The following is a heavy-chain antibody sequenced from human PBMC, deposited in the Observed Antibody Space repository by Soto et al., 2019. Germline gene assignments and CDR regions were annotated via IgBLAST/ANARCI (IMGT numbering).Heavy chain of an antibody. J-gene: IGHJ4*02. CDR1: GGSISRGDYY. D-gene: IGHD3-10*01. CDR2: IYYSWST. V-gene: IGHV4-30-4*01. CDR3: ARAQGSGFVVS. Sequence: QVQLQESGPGLVKPSQTLSLTCTVSGGSISRGDYYWSWIRQTPGKGLEWIGYIYYSWSTYSNPSLKSRVTISVDTSKNQFSLKLSSVTAAVTAVYYCARAQGSGFVVSWGQGTMVTVSS.